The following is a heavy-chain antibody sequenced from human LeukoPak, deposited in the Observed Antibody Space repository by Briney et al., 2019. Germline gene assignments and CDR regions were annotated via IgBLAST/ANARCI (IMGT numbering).Heavy chain of an antibody. CDR2: ISYDGSNK. V-gene: IGHV3-30*04. J-gene: IGHJ4*02. D-gene: IGHD4-11*01. CDR3: ARAAHLPTVRPFFDY. Sequence: GGSLRLSCAASGFTFSSYAMHWVRQAPGKGLEWVAVISYDGSNKYYADSVKGRFTISRDNSKNTLYLQMNSLRAEDTAVYYCARAAHLPTVRPFFDYWGQGTLVTVSS. CDR1: GFTFSSYA.